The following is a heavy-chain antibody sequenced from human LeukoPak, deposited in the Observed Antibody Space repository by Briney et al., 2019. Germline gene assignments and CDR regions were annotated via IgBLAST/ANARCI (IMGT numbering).Heavy chain of an antibody. V-gene: IGHV3-30*18. J-gene: IGHJ4*02. Sequence: PGGSLRLSCAASGFTFSSYGMHWVRQAPGKGLEWVAVISYDGSNKYYADSVKGRFTISRDNSKNTLYLQMNSLRTEDTAVYYCAKDRMYSTGSDFDSWGQGTLVTVSS. CDR1: GFTFSSYG. CDR3: AKDRMYSTGSDFDS. D-gene: IGHD6-19*01. CDR2: ISYDGSNK.